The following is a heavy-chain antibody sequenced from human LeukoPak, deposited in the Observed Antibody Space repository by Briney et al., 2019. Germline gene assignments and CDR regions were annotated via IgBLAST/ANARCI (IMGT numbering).Heavy chain of an antibody. V-gene: IGHV3-21*01. J-gene: IGHJ4*02. D-gene: IGHD3-22*01. CDR2: ISSSSSYI. CDR1: GFTFSSYS. CDR3: ARDYDSSGYPFDY. Sequence: GGSLRLSCAASGFTFSSYSMNWVRQAPGEGLEWVSSISSSSSYIYYADSVKGRFTISRDNAKNSLYLQMNSLRAEDTAVYYCARDYDSSGYPFDYWGQGTLVTVSS.